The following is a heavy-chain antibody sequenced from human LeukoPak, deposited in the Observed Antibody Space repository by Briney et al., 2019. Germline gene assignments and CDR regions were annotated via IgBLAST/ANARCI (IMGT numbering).Heavy chain of an antibody. CDR3: ARAHYDYVWGSYRPYWYFDL. Sequence: PSQTLSLTCTVSGVSISSGDYYWSWIRQPPGKGLEWIGYIYYSGSTYYNPSLKSLVTISVDTSKNQFSLKLSSVTAADTAVYYCARAHYDYVWGSYRPYWYFDLWGRGTLVTVSS. D-gene: IGHD3-16*02. J-gene: IGHJ2*01. CDR1: GVSISSGDYY. V-gene: IGHV4-30-4*01. CDR2: IYYSGST.